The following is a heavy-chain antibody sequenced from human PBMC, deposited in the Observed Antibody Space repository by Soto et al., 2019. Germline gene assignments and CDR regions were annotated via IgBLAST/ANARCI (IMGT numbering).Heavy chain of an antibody. D-gene: IGHD2-21*01. CDR2: IYPGDSNT. CDR1: GYSFTNYW. V-gene: IGHV5-51*01. Sequence: GESLKISCKGSGYSFTNYWIGWVRQMPGKGLGWMGIIYPGDSNTKYSPSFQGQVTISVDKSISTAYLQWSSLKASDTAMYYCARRIDSFDAFDVWGQGTMVTVSS. CDR3: ARRIDSFDAFDV. J-gene: IGHJ3*01.